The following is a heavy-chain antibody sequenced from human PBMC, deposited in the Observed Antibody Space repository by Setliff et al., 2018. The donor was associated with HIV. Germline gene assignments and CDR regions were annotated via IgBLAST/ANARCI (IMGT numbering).Heavy chain of an antibody. CDR2: ISGSGDST. Sequence: HPGGSLRLSCVASGFTFRTFAMHWVRQAPGKGLEWVSAISGSGDSTYYSDSVKGRFTITRDNSKNTLYLQMNGLRGEDTAVYYCAKDGIGTVADWFDTWGQGILVTVSS. J-gene: IGHJ5*02. V-gene: IGHV3-23*01. D-gene: IGHD6-19*01. CDR1: GFTFRTFA. CDR3: AKDGIGTVADWFDT.